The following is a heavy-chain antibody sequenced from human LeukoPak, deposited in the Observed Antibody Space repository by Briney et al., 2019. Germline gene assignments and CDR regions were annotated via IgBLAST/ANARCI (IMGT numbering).Heavy chain of an antibody. CDR1: GYSFNTYW. CDR2: IYPGDSDT. V-gene: IGHV5-51*01. CDR3: ARRGSPPVDFDY. Sequence: GESLKISCKGSGYSFNTYWIAWVRQTPGEGLEWMGIIYPGDSDTKYSPSFEGQVTISADKSVSTAYLQWSSLEASGTAMYYCARRGSPPVDFDYWGQGTLVTVSS. J-gene: IGHJ4*02.